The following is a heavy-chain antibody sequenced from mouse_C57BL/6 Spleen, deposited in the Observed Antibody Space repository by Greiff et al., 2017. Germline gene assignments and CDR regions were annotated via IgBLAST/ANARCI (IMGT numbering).Heavy chain of an antibody. D-gene: IGHD2-4*01. J-gene: IGHJ1*03. CDR3: AKEDYDYDDWYFDV. CDR1: GFSLTSYG. V-gene: IGHV2-5*01. Sequence: QVQLQQSGPGLVQPSQSLSITCTVSGFSLTSYGVHWVRQSPGKGLEWPGGIWRGGSTDYNAAFMSSLGITKDNSKSQVFFKMNRLQADDTAIYYCAKEDYDYDDWYFDVWGTGTTVTVSS. CDR2: IWRGGST.